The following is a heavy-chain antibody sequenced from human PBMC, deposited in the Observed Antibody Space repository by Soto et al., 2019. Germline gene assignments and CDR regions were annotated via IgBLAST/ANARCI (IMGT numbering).Heavy chain of an antibody. CDR3: AREYYYTMDV. CDR1: GFTFRDYY. CDR2: IDSSTKYT. J-gene: IGHJ6*02. V-gene: IGHV3-11*05. Sequence: QVQLVESEGGLVRPGGSLRLSCEASGFTFRDYYMTWFRQAPGKGLEWLSYIDSSTKYTNYADSVKGRFTISRDNAKNSLYLQMNSLRADDTAVYYCAREYYYTMDVWCQGTMVTVSS.